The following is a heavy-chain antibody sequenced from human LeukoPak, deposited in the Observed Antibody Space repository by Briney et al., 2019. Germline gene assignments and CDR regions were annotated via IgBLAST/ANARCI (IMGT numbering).Heavy chain of an antibody. D-gene: IGHD6-13*01. CDR2: IYYSGST. Sequence: SETLSLTCTVSGVSINTYYWNWIRQPPGKGLEWIGYIYYSGSTNYNPSLKSRVTISVDTSKNQFSLKLSSVTAADTAVYYCARALYSSSWPHWGWFDPWGQGTLVTVSS. J-gene: IGHJ5*02. CDR3: ARALYSSSWPHWGWFDP. V-gene: IGHV4-59*01. CDR1: GVSINTYY.